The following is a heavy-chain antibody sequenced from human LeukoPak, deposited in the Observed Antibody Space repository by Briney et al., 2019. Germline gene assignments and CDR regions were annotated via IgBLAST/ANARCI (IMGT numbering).Heavy chain of an antibody. V-gene: IGHV3-48*03. CDR3: ARDRAFDI. CDR1: GFTFSFYE. CDR2: ISSGGSTI. Sequence: GGCLRLSCAPSGFTFSFYEMNWVRQAPGKGLEWVSYISSGGSTIYYADSVKGRFTISRDNAKNSLYLQMNSLRAEDTAVYYCARDRAFDIWGQETMVTVSS. J-gene: IGHJ3*02.